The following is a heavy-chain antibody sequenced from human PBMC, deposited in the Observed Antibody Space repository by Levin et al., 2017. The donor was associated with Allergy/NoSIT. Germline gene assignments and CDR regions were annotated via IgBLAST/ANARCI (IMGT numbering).Heavy chain of an antibody. CDR2: ISYDGSNK. Sequence: LSLTCAASGFTFSSYAMHWVRQAPGKGLEWVAVISYDGSNKYYADSVKGRFTISRDNSKNTLYLQMNSLRAEDTAVYYCAREGAGSSVSWFDPWGQGTLVTVSS. CDR1: GFTFSSYA. J-gene: IGHJ5*02. CDR3: AREGAGSSVSWFDP. V-gene: IGHV3-30*04. D-gene: IGHD6-13*01.